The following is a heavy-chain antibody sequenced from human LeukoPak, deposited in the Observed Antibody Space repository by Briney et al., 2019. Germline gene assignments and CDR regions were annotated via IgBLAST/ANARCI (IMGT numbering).Heavy chain of an antibody. Sequence: SETLSLTCAVYGGSFSDYYWSWIRQPPGKGLEWIGEINHSAGTTYNPSLKSRVTISVDTSKNQFSLKLSSVTAADTAVYYCARALAPIAAAGIFDYWGQGTLVTVSS. CDR3: ARALAPIAAAGIFDY. D-gene: IGHD6-13*01. CDR1: GGSFSDYY. CDR2: INHSAGT. V-gene: IGHV4-34*01. J-gene: IGHJ4*02.